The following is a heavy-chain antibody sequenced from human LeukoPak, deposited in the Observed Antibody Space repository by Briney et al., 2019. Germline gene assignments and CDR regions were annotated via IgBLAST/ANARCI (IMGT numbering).Heavy chain of an antibody. J-gene: IGHJ4*02. CDR3: ARDRKSESYFDY. V-gene: IGHV1-2*06. Sequence: ASVKVSCKASGYTFTGYYMHWVRQAPGQGLEWMGRINPNSGGTNYAQKFQGRVTMTRDTSISTAYMELSRLRSDDTAVYYCARDRKSESYFDYWGQGTLVTVSS. CDR1: GYTFTGYY. D-gene: IGHD1-14*01. CDR2: INPNSGGT.